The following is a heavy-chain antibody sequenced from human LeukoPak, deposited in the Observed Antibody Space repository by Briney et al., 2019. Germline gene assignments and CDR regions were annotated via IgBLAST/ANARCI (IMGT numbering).Heavy chain of an antibody. CDR1: GFTFSSYA. CDR2: ISSNGGST. D-gene: IGHD5-24*01. CDR3: AVFEVVGRSINERWLQEGAVDY. J-gene: IGHJ4*02. Sequence: GGSLRLSCAASGFTFSSYAMHWVRQAPGKGLEYVSAISSNGGSTYYANSVKGRYTISRDNSKNTLYLQMGSLRAEDMAVYYCAVFEVVGRSINERWLQEGAVDYWGQGTLVTVSS. V-gene: IGHV3-64*01.